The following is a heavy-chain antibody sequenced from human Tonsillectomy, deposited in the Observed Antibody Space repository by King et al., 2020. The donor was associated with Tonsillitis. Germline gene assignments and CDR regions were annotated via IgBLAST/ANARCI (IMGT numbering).Heavy chain of an antibody. J-gene: IGHJ6*03. CDR2: LFSGGTT. D-gene: IGHD2-2*01. Sequence: VQLVESGGGLVQPGGSRRLSCAASGFTVSSNYIIWVRQAPGKGREWVSGLFSGGTTYYTDSVKGRFTICRHNSKNKLDLQMNSLRAEETAVYYCARGGYCSSTSKHRCYYYYMDVWGKGTTVTVPS. CDR3: ARGGYCSSTSKHRCYYYYMDV. V-gene: IGHV3-53*04. CDR1: GFTVSSNY.